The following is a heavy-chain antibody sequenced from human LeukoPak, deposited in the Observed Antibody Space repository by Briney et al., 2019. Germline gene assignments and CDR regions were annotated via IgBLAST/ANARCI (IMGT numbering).Heavy chain of an antibody. J-gene: IGHJ4*02. Sequence: ASVKVSCKASGYTFTSYYMHWVRQAPGQGLEWMGIINPSGGSTSYAQKFQGRVTMTRDTSTSTVYMELSSLRFEDTAVYYCARDPAAAADNWEYYFDYWGQGTLVTVSS. V-gene: IGHV1-46*01. CDR3: ARDPAAAADNWEYYFDY. CDR1: GYTFTSYY. D-gene: IGHD6-13*01. CDR2: INPSGGST.